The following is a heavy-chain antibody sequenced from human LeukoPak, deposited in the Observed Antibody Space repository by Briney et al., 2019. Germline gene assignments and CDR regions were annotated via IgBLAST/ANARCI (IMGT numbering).Heavy chain of an antibody. CDR3: ARDLAGPPQEAFDI. J-gene: IGHJ3*02. CDR1: GFTFSSYW. Sequence: GGSLRLSCAASGFTFSSYWMSWVRQAPGKGLEWVANIKQDGSEKYYVDSVKGRFTVSRDNAKNSLYLQMNSLRAEDTAVYYCARDLAGPPQEAFDIWGQGTMVTVSS. V-gene: IGHV3-7*01. CDR2: IKQDGSEK.